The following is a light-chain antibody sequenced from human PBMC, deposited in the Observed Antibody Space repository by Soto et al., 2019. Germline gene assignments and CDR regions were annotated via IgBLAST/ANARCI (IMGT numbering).Light chain of an antibody. CDR1: QGISSY. V-gene: IGKV1-9*01. CDR2: AAS. Sequence: DIQMTQSPSTLSGSVGDRVTITCRASQGISSYLAWYQQKPGKAPKLLIYAASTLQSGVPSRFSGSGSGTDFTLTISSLQPEDFATYYCQHADSFPLITFGQGTRLEIK. CDR3: QHADSFPLIT. J-gene: IGKJ5*01.